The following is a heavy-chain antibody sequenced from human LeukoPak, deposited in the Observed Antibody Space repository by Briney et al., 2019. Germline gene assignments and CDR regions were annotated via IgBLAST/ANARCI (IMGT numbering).Heavy chain of an antibody. CDR2: IYTSGST. V-gene: IGHV4-4*07. CDR1: GGSISSYY. J-gene: IGHJ3*02. CDR3: HYSSSCQDAFDI. Sequence: KSSETLSLTCTVSGGSISSYYWSWIRQPAGKGLEWIGRIYTSGSTNYNPSLKSRVTMSVDTSKNQFSLKLSSVTAADTAVYYCHYSSSCQDAFDIWGQGTMVTVSS. D-gene: IGHD6-13*01.